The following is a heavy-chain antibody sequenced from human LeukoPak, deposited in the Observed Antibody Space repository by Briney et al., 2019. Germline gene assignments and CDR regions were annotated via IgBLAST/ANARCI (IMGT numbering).Heavy chain of an antibody. V-gene: IGHV1-46*01. CDR2: INPSGGST. CDR1: GYTFTSYY. J-gene: IGHJ3*02. Sequence: ASVKVSCKASGYTFTSYYMHWVRQAPGQGLEWMGTINPSGGSTSYAQKFQGRVTMTRDTSTSTVYMELSSLRSEDTAVYYCARDESLYDAFDIWGQGTWSPSLQ. CDR3: ARDESLYDAFDI.